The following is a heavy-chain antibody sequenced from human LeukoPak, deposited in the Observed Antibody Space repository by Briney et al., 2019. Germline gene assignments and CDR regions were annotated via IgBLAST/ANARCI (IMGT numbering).Heavy chain of an antibody. J-gene: IGHJ4*02. CDR1: GGSIRSSSYY. CDR2: IYYSGST. V-gene: IGHV4-39*02. D-gene: IGHD3-10*01. CDR3: ARDLSRGLWFGESTNFDY. Sequence: SETLSLTCTVSGGSIRSSSYYWGWIRQPPGKGLEWIGSIYYSGSTYYNPSLKSRVTISVDTSKNQFSLKLSSVTAADTAVYYCARDLSRGLWFGESTNFDYWGQGTLVTVSS.